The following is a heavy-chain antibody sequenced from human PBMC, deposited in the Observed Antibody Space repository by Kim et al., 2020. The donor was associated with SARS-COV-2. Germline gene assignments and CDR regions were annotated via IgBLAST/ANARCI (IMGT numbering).Heavy chain of an antibody. CDR3: AKDRGGDRRLTMVRGVITSGYYYGMDV. CDR2: ISYDGSNK. CDR1: GFTFSSYG. Sequence: GGSLRLSCAASGFTFSSYGMHWVRQAPGKGLEWVAVISYDGSNKYYADSVKGRFTISRDNSKNTLYLQMNSLRAEDTAVYYCAKDRGGDRRLTMVRGVITSGYYYGMDVWGQGTTVTVSS. D-gene: IGHD3-10*01. J-gene: IGHJ6*02. V-gene: IGHV3-30*18.